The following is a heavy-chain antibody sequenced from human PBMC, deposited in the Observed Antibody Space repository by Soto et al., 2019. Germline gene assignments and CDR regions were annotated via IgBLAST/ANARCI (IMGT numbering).Heavy chain of an antibody. V-gene: IGHV3-9*01. J-gene: IGHJ6*03. CDR2: ISCNRRTI. Sequence: EVVLVESGGGLVQPGRSLRLSCAASGFNFDEYAMHWVRQGPGKGLEWVSGISCNRRTIVYADSVKGRFIISRDNANNFLYVEMNSLEAEDTALYYCEKGYCSSAKCYTYSYMDVWGKGTTVTVSS. CDR3: EKGYCSSAKCYTYSYMDV. CDR1: GFNFDEYA. D-gene: IGHD2-2*01.